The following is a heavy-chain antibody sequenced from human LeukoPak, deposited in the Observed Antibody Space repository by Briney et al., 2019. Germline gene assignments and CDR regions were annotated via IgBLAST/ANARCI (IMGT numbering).Heavy chain of an antibody. CDR1: GLTFSSYW. V-gene: IGHV3-7*02. D-gene: IGHD5-12*01. Sequence: PGGSLRLSCAASGLTFSSYWMSWVRQAPGKGLEWVANIKQDESEKYYVDSVKGRFTISRDNAKNSLYLQMNSLRAEDAAVYYCARSPYKGGYTPYYFDYWGQGTLVTVSS. J-gene: IGHJ4*02. CDR3: ARSPYKGGYTPYYFDY. CDR2: IKQDESEK.